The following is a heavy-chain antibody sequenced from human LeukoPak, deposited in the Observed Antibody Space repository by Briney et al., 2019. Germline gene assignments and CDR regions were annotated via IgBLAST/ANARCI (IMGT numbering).Heavy chain of an antibody. D-gene: IGHD3-22*01. V-gene: IGHV3-7*01. CDR3: AKGHYYDSSGYSLDY. J-gene: IGHJ4*02. CDR1: GFTFSRYW. Sequence: GGSLRLSCAASGFTFSRYWMSWVRQAPGKGLEWVANIKEDGSEKYYVDSVKGRFTISRDNTKNSLFLQMNSLRAEDTAVYYCAKGHYYDSSGYSLDYWGQGTLVTVSS. CDR2: IKEDGSEK.